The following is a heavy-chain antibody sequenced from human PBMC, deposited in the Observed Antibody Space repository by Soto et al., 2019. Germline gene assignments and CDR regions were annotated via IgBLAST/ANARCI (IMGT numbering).Heavy chain of an antibody. J-gene: IGHJ4*02. CDR2: ISGSGGRS. Sequence: EVQLLDSGGGLVQPGGSLRLSCAASGFTFSNYAMTWVRQGPGKGLEWVSGISGSGGRSYYADSVKGRFTISRDNSKSTLYLQMNSLRAEDTAVYYCAKAYFVWSSEQPYYFDYWVQGTLVTGSS. V-gene: IGHV3-23*01. CDR1: GFTFSNYA. D-gene: IGHD3-16*01. CDR3: AKAYFVWSSEQPYYFDY.